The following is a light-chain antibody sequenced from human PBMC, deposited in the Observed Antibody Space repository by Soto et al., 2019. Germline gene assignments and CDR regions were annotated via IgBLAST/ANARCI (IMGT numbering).Light chain of an antibody. V-gene: IGLV2-14*01. CDR2: EVT. CDR3: CSYTATTPYV. Sequence: QSVLTQPASVSGSPGQSITISCTGSRSDVGNYNYVSWYQQTPGKAPQLIIYEVTNRPSGVSDRFSGSKSGNTASLTISGLQAEDEADYYCCSYTATTPYVFGTGTKVTVL. CDR1: RSDVGNYNY. J-gene: IGLJ1*01.